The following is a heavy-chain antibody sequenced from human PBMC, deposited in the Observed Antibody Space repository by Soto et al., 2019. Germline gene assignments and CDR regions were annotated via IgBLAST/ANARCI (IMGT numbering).Heavy chain of an antibody. D-gene: IGHD1-26*01. J-gene: IGHJ6*02. CDR1: GGSISSGGYS. CDR2: IYHSGSTYIYHSGGT. V-gene: IGHV4-30-2*01. CDR3: ARVSGSYYYGMDV. Sequence: SETLSLTCAVSGGSISSGGYSWSWIRQPPGKGLEWIGYIYHSGSTYIYHSGGTYYNPSLNSRVTISVDRSKNQFSLTLSSVTAADTAVYYCARVSGSYYYGMDVWGQGTTVTVSS.